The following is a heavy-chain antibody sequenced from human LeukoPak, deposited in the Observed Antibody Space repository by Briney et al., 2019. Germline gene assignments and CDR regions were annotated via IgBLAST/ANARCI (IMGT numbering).Heavy chain of an antibody. CDR1: GYTFTNYY. Sequence: ASVNVSCRASGYTFTNYYMHWVRRTPGQGLEWMGVVNPSGGSTHYAQKFQGRVTMTGDTSTCTVYMELSSLRCEDTAVYLCERLDTGMVVFPWGQGTMLTDSS. CDR3: ERLDTGMVVFP. CDR2: VNPSGGST. V-gene: IGHV1-46*01. J-gene: IGHJ5*02. D-gene: IGHD5-18*01.